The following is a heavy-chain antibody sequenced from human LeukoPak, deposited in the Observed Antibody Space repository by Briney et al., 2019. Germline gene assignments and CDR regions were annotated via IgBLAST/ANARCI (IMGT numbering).Heavy chain of an antibody. CDR1: GYTFTNYA. J-gene: IGHJ4*02. V-gene: IGHV1-18*01. Sequence: GPSVTVSCTASGYTFTNYAISWVRQAPGQGREWMGWLGAYIGNTTYPQKPQGRVTMTTNTSTSTAYMELRSRRSDVTAVYYCARFPYDSGSYSGYWGQGSLVSVSS. D-gene: IGHD1-26*01. CDR2: LGAYIGNT. CDR3: ARFPYDSGSYSGY.